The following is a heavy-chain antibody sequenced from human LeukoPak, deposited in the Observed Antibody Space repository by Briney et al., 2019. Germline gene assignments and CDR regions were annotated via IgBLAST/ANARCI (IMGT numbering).Heavy chain of an antibody. D-gene: IGHD1-26*01. J-gene: IGHJ3*02. CDR2: INPNSGGT. CDR1: GYTFTGYY. Sequence: ASVKVSCKASGYTFTGYYMHWVRQAPGQGLEWMGWINPNSGGTNYAQKFQGRVTMTRDTSISTAYMELSRLRSDDTAVYYCATDLSGSYPPGDAFDIWGQGTMVTVSS. CDR3: ATDLSGSYPPGDAFDI. V-gene: IGHV1-2*02.